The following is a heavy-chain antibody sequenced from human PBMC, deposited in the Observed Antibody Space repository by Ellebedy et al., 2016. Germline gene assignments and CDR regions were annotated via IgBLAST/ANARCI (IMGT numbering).Heavy chain of an antibody. CDR3: ARDGVDIVPTTRLYYFDY. V-gene: IGHV4-38-2*02. D-gene: IGHD5-12*01. J-gene: IGHJ4*02. CDR1: ASSISSGNY. CDR2: VCLSGST. Sequence: SETLSLXXTVSASSISSGNYWACIRLPPGTWLEWIGSVCLSGSTFYNPSLKSRATTTVDTSTNRFSLKATSVTAADTAIDYCARDGVDIVPTTRLYYFDYWGQGTLVTVSS.